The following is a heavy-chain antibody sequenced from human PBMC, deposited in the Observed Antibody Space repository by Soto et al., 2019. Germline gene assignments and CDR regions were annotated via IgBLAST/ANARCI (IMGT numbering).Heavy chain of an antibody. V-gene: IGHV4-34*01. CDR3: ARGVLVPAAMYYYYYGMDV. CDR2: INHSGST. D-gene: IGHD2-2*01. J-gene: IGHJ6*02. Sequence: SETLSLTCVVYGGSFSGHYWNWIRQPPGKGLEWIGEINHSGSTNYNPSLKSRVTISVDTSKNQFSLKLSSVTAADTAVYYCARGVLVPAAMYYYYYGMDVWGQGTTVTVSS. CDR1: GGSFSGHY.